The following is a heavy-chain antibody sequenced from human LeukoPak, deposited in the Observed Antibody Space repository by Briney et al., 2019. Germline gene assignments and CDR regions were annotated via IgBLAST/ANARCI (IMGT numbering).Heavy chain of an antibody. CDR1: GFTFSSYA. CDR2: ISYDGSNK. D-gene: IGHD3-3*01. CDR3: ARGLRFDYMDV. J-gene: IGHJ6*03. Sequence: GGSLRLSCAASGFTFSSYAMHWVRQAPGKGLEWVAVISYDGSNKYYADSVKGRFTISRDNSKNTLYLQMNSLRAEDTTVYYCARGLRFDYMDVWGKGTTVTVSS. V-gene: IGHV3-30*01.